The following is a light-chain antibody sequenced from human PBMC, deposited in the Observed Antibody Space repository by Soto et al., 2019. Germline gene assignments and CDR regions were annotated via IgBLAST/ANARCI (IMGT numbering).Light chain of an antibody. V-gene: IGKV3-11*01. CDR2: DAF. CDR3: QQRSNWPPDT. J-gene: IGKJ5*01. Sequence: EIVLTQSPATLSLSPGERATLSCRASQSVSRYLAWYQQKPGQAPRLLIYDAFNRATGIPARFSGSGSGTDFTLTISSLEPEDFAVYYCQQRSNWPPDTFGQGTRLEIK. CDR1: QSVSRY.